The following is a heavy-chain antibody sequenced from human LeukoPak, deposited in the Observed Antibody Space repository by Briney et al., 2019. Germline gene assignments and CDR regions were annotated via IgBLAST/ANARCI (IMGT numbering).Heavy chain of an antibody. J-gene: IGHJ5*02. CDR1: GGSISSSSYY. CDR2: IYYSGST. CDR3: ARAIGSSSVGCSVDP. D-gene: IGHD6-6*01. Sequence: SETLSLTCTVSGGSISSSSYYWGWIRQPPGKGLEWIGSIYYSGSTYYNPSLKSRVTISVDTSKNQFSLKLSSVTAADTAVYYCARAIGSSSVGCSVDPWGQGTLVTVSS. V-gene: IGHV4-39*07.